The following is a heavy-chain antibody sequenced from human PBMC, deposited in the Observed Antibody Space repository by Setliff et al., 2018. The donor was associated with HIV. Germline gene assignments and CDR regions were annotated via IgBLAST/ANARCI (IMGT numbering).Heavy chain of an antibody. CDR1: GDSLNSDAFS. J-gene: IGHJ4*02. CDR3: GRARSNWFNTRPYYFEA. Sequence: PSETLSLTCAMSGDSLNSDAFSWSWIRLPPGEGLEWIGYMKEGGRTYYNPSLRSRVTITSDKSKNQLSLTLNSVTAADTAVYYCGRARSNWFNTRPYYFEAWGQGTLVTVSS. CDR2: MKEGGRT. V-gene: IGHV4-30-2*01. D-gene: IGHD3-10*01.